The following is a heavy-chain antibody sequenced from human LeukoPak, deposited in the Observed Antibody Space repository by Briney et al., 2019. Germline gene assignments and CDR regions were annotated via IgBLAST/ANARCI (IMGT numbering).Heavy chain of an antibody. V-gene: IGHV4-39*01. CDR2: IYYSGST. Sequence: SETLSLTCTVSGGSISSSSYYWGWIRQPPGQGLEWIGTIYYSGSTYYNPSLKSRVTISVDTSKNQFSLKLSSVTAADTAMYYCARYVLSVAGTSLWGQGTLVTVSS. CDR3: ARYVLSVAGTSL. J-gene: IGHJ4*02. D-gene: IGHD6-19*01. CDR1: GGSISSSSYY.